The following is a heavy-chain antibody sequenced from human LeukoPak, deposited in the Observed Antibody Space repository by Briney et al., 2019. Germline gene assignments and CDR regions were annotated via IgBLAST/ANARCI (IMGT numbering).Heavy chain of an antibody. CDR2: ISAYNGNT. CDR1: GYTFTSYG. V-gene: IGHV1-18*01. D-gene: IGHD3-22*01. Sequence: ASVKVSCKASGYTFTSYGISWVRQAPGQGLEWMGWISAYNGNTNYAQHLQGRVTMTTDTSTITAYMELRSLRSDDTAVYYCARDPFRYYYDSKFMFGMDVWGQGTTVTVSS. J-gene: IGHJ6*02. CDR3: ARDPFRYYYDSKFMFGMDV.